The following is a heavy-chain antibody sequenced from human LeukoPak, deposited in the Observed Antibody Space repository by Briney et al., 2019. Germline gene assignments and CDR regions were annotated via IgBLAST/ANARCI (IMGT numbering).Heavy chain of an antibody. D-gene: IGHD6-13*01. J-gene: IGHJ4*02. V-gene: IGHV3-30*03. CDR1: GFTFSSYG. Sequence: GGSLRLSCAASGFTFSSYGMHWVRQAPGKGLEWVAVISYDGSNKYYADSVKGRFTISRDNSKNTLYLQMNSLRAEDTAVYYCARDNIHILYSSSWIFDYWGQGTLVTVSS. CDR3: ARDNIHILYSSSWIFDY. CDR2: ISYDGSNK.